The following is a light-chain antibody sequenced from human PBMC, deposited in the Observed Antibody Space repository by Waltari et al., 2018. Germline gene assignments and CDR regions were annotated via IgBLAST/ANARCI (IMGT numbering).Light chain of an antibody. CDR1: NSAIGAYKY. Sequence: QSALTQPPPASGSPGQSSTFTCTGPNSAIGAYKYVPWYQQHPGSAPKLLIYEVSKWPSGVPDRFSGSKSGNTAALTVSGLQAEDEADYYCSSYAGSDIVLFGGGTKLTVL. CDR2: EVS. CDR3: SSYAGSDIVL. J-gene: IGLJ2*01. V-gene: IGLV2-8*01.